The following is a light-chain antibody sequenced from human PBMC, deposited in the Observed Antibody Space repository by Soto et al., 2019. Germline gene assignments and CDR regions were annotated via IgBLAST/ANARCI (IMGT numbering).Light chain of an antibody. V-gene: IGKV3-15*01. CDR1: QSVSSK. Sequence: EIVITQSPTTLTVSPRERATFSCRASQSVSSKLAWYQQKPGQAPRLLIYGASTRATGIPARFSGSGSGTEFTLTISSLQSEDFAVYYCQQYSNWPPITFGQGTRLEI. J-gene: IGKJ5*01. CDR2: GAS. CDR3: QQYSNWPPIT.